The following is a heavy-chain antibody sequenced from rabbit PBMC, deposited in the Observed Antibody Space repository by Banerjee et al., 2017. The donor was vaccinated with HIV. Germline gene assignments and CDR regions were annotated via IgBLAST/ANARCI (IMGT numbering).Heavy chain of an antibody. CDR1: GFSFSNKYV. D-gene: IGHD4-1*01. J-gene: IGHJ4*01. Sequence: QEQLEESGGDLVKPEGSLTLTCTASGFSFSNKYVMCWVRQAPGKGLEWIACIDAGTSGTTYYANWAKGRFTFSKTSSTTVTLQMTSLTAADTASYFRARDLAGVIGWNFNLWGPGTL. CDR3: ARDLAGVIGWNFNL. V-gene: IGHV1S45*01. CDR2: IDAGTSGTT.